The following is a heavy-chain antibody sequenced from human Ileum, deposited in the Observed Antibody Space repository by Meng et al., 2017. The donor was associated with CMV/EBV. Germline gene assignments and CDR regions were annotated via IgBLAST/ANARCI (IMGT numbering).Heavy chain of an antibody. V-gene: IGHV3-23*01. CDR3: AKLEGYCSSTSCLKIWGEDY. J-gene: IGHJ4*02. Sequence: IFAMSWVRQAPGKGLEWVSAISGSGGSTYYADSVKGRFTISRDNSKNTLYLQMNSLRAEDTAVYYCAKLEGYCSSTSCLKIWGEDYWGQGTLVTVSS. CDR1: IFA. CDR2: ISGSGGST. D-gene: IGHD2-2*01.